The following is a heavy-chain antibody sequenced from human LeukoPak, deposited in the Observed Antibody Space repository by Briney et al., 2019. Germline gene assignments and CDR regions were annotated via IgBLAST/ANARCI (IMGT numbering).Heavy chain of an antibody. J-gene: IGHJ4*02. CDR3: ARSVFSEFGVVLGYFDY. Sequence: GGSLRLSCAASGFTFSNYWMSWVRQAPGKGLEWVANIKQDGSEKYYVNSVKGRFTISRDNAKNSLYLQMNSLRAEDTAVYYCARSVFSEFGVVLGYFDYWGQGTLVTVSS. CDR1: GFTFSNYW. D-gene: IGHD3-3*01. V-gene: IGHV3-7*01. CDR2: IKQDGSEK.